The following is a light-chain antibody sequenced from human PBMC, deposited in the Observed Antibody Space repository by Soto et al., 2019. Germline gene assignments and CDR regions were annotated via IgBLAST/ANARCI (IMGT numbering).Light chain of an antibody. Sequence: QAVVTQEPSLTVSPGGTVTLTCASSTGAVTSGYYPNWFQQKPGQAPRPLIYSISNKHSWTPVRFSGSLLGGKAALTLSGVQPEDEAEYYCLLYYRAAWVFGGGTKLTVL. CDR1: TGAVTSGYY. V-gene: IGLV7-43*01. CDR3: LLYYRAAWV. CDR2: SIS. J-gene: IGLJ3*02.